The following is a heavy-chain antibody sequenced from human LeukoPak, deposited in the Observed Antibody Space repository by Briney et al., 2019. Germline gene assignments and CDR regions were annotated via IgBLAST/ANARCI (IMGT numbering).Heavy chain of an antibody. J-gene: IGHJ5*02. CDR3: ARRDYYGSGFEFDP. CDR2: INHSGST. CDR1: GGSFSGYY. Sequence: ASETLSLTCAVYGGSFSGYYWSWIRQPPGKGLEWIGEINHSGSTTYNPSLKSRVTISVDTSKNQFSLKLSSVTAADTAVYYCARRDYYGSGFEFDPWGQGTLVTVSS. V-gene: IGHV4-34*01. D-gene: IGHD3-10*01.